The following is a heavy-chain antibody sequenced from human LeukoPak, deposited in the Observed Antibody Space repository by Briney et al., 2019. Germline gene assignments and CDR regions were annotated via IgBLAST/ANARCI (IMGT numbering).Heavy chain of an antibody. CDR3: TTEDQKYYFDY. CDR1: GFTFSNAW. V-gene: IGHV3-15*01. Sequence: GGSLRLSCAASGFTFSNAWMSWVRQAPGKGLEWVGRIKSKTDGGTTDYAAPVKGRFTISRDDSKNTLYLQMNGLKTEDTAVYYCTTEDQKYYFDYWGQGTLVTVSS. CDR2: IKSKTDGGTT. J-gene: IGHJ4*02.